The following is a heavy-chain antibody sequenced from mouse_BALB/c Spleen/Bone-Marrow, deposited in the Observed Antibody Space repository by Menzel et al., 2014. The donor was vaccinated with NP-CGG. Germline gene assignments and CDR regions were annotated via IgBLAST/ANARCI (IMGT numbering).Heavy chain of an antibody. CDR3: ARDSITTVVATDY. J-gene: IGHJ2*01. D-gene: IGHD1-1*01. CDR1: GYTFTSYW. CDR2: IDPPDSYI. V-gene: IGHV1-69*02. Sequence: QVQLQQSGAELVKPGASVKLSCKASGYTFTSYWMHWVKQRPGQGLEWIGEIDPPDSYINYNQKFKGKATLTVDKSSSTAYMQLSSLTSEDSAVYYCARDSITTVVATDYWGQGTTLTVSS.